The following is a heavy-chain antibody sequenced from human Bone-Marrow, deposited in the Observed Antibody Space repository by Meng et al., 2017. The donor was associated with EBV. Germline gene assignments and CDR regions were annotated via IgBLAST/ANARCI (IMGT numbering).Heavy chain of an antibody. D-gene: IGHD4-17*01. CDR2: IYHSGST. CDR3: ARDLANDYGDYYFDY. V-gene: IGHV4-4*02. CDR1: GGSISNSNW. Sequence: QVRPKESGPGLVKPAGTLSLTCVVSGGSISNSNWWSWVRQPPGKGLEGIGEIYHSGSTNYNPSLKSRVTISVDKSKNQFSLKLSSVTAADTAVYYCARDLANDYGDYYFDYWGQGSLVTVSS. J-gene: IGHJ4*02.